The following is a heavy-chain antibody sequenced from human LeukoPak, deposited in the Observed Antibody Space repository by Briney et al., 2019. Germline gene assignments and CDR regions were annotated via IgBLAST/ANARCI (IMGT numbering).Heavy chain of an antibody. CDR2: IKQDGGEK. J-gene: IGHJ5*02. CDR3: ARDDCSSISCYHNWFDP. CDR1: GFTFSSYW. V-gene: IGHV3-7*01. Sequence: GGSLRLSCAASGFTFSSYWMSWVRQAPGKGLEWVANIKQDGGEKYYVDSVKGRFTISRDNAKNSLYLQMNSLRAEDTAVYYCARDDCSSISCYHNWFDPWGQGTLVTVSS. D-gene: IGHD2-2*01.